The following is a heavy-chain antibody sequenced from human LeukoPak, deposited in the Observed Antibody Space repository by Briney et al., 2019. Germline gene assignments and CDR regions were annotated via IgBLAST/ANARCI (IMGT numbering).Heavy chain of an antibody. V-gene: IGHV3-21*01. CDR3: ARGGAARPDF. D-gene: IGHD6-6*01. J-gene: IGHJ4*02. Sequence: PGGSLRLSCAASRFTFSSYGMHWVRQAPGKGLEWVSSISSSSSCIYYADSVKGRFTISRDNAKNSLYLQMNSLRVEDTAVYYCARGGAARPDFWGQGTLVTVSS. CDR2: ISSSSSCI. CDR1: RFTFSSYG.